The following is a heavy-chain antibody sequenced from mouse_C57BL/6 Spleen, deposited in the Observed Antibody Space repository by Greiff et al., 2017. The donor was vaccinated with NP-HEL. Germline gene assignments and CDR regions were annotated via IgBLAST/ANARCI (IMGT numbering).Heavy chain of an antibody. CDR1: FSPFPLSF. CDR3: TRSGKALYYFDY. D-gene: IGHD4-1*01. CDR2: IYPGNSDT. J-gene: IGHJ2*01. V-gene: IGHV1-5*01. Sequence: EGKRKESGTGRERGGAAGKMSTNTSFSPFPLSFLPFFPHIPLHCLEWIGAIYPGNSDTSYNQKFKGKAKLTAVTSASTAYMELSSLTNDDSAVYYCTRSGKALYYFDYWGQGTTLTVSS.